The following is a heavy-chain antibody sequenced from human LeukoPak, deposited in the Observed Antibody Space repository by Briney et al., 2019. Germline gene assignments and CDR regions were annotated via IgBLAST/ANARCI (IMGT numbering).Heavy chain of an antibody. CDR3: ARGPDRMRVDH. D-gene: IGHD1-14*01. J-gene: IGHJ4*02. CDR2: INPSDGTT. CDR1: GYTFTVYS. Sequence: ASVKVSSTASGYTFTVYSMHWVRQAPGQGLEWMGIINPSDGTTTYAQKFQDRVTMTRDTSTTTFYMALSSLRSEHTAIYYCARGPDRMRVDHWGQGTLVTVSS. V-gene: IGHV1-46*01.